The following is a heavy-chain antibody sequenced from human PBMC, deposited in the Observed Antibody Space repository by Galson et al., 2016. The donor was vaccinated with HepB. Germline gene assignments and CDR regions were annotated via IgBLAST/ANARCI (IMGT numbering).Heavy chain of an antibody. CDR2: IYWDDDK. V-gene: IGHV2-5*02. D-gene: IGHD1-7*01. Sequence: PALVKPTQTLTLTCTFSGFSLTNGGVGVGWIRQPPGKALEWLALIYWDDDKRYSPSLKNRLTITKDTSKNQVVLVMANMDPVYTGTYYCARSLGTAIFDYWGQGSRVLVSS. CDR3: ARSLGTAIFDY. CDR1: GFSLTNGGVG. J-gene: IGHJ4*02.